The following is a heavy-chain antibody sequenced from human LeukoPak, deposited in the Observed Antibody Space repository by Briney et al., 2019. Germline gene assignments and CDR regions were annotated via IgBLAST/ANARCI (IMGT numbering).Heavy chain of an antibody. D-gene: IGHD3-3*01. V-gene: IGHV3-21*01. CDR2: INNVASHI. Sequence: GDSLRLSCAASGFTFSDSAMNWVRQAPGKGLEWVSSINNVASHIYYADSVRGRFTISRDNAKNSLYLQMNSLRAEDTAVYYCARDLSPRSIFGVVPDAFDIWGQGTMVTVSS. CDR1: GFTFSDSA. CDR3: ARDLSPRSIFGVVPDAFDI. J-gene: IGHJ3*02.